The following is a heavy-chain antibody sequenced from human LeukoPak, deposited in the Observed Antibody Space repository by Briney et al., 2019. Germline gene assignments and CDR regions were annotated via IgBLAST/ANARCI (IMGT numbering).Heavy chain of an antibody. V-gene: IGHV3-48*03. CDR3: AKDIGSGYSYGYADY. J-gene: IGHJ4*02. Sequence: QSGGSLRLSCAASGFTFSSYEMNWVRQAPGKGLEWVSYISSSGSTIYYADSVKGRFTISRDNSKNSLYLQMNSLRTEDTALYYCAKDIGSGYSYGYADYWGQGTLVTVSS. CDR2: ISSSGSTI. CDR1: GFTFSSYE. D-gene: IGHD5-18*01.